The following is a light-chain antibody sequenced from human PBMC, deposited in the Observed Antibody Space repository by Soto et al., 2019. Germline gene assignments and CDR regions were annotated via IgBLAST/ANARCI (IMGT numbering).Light chain of an antibody. Sequence: DIQMTQSPSTLSASVGDRVIIICRASQSISSWLAWYQQKPGKAPKLLIHKASSLQSGVPSRFSGSGSGTEFTLTISSLQPDGFATYYCQQYKSYSLFTFGPGTKVDF. CDR2: KAS. CDR1: QSISSW. J-gene: IGKJ3*01. CDR3: QQYKSYSLFT. V-gene: IGKV1-5*03.